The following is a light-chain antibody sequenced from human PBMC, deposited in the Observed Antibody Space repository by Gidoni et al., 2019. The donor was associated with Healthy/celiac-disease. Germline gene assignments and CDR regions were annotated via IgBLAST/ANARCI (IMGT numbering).Light chain of an antibody. CDR1: SSDVGGYNY. CDR3: SSYAGSNNLV. CDR2: EVS. J-gene: IGLJ2*01. Sequence: PGPSVTISCTGTSSDVGGYNYVSWYQQHPGKAPKLMSYEVSKRPSGVPDRFSGSKSGNTASLTVSGLQAEDEADYYCSSYAGSNNLVFGGGTKLTVL. V-gene: IGLV2-8*01.